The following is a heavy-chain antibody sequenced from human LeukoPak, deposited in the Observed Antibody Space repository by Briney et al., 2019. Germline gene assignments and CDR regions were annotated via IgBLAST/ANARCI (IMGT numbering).Heavy chain of an antibody. D-gene: IGHD3-10*01. CDR3: ARGSRRYYGSGSYFPY. V-gene: IGHV4-34*01. CDR2: INHSGST. CDR1: GGSFSGYY. Sequence: PSETLSLTCAVYGGSFSGYYWSWIRQPPGKGLEWIGEINHSGSTNYNPSLKSRVAISVDTSKNQFSLKLSSVTAADTAVYYCARGSRRYYGSGSYFPYWGQGTLVTVSS. J-gene: IGHJ4*02.